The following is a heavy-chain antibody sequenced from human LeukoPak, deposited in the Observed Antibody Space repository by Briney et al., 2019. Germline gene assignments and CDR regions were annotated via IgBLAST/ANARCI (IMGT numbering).Heavy chain of an antibody. Sequence: SETLSLTCTVSGGSISSSSYYWGWIRQPPGKGLEWIGSIYYSGSTYYNPSLKSRVTISVDTSKNQFSLKLSSVTAADTAVYYCARLPFLRGGVYWGQGTLVTVSS. V-gene: IGHV4-39*01. CDR1: GGSISSSSYY. CDR3: ARLPFLRGGVY. J-gene: IGHJ4*02. D-gene: IGHD3-10*01. CDR2: IYYSGST.